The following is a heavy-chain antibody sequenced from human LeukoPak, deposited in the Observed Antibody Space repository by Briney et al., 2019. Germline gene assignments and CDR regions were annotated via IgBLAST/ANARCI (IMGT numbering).Heavy chain of an antibody. V-gene: IGHV3-9*01. CDR2: IRWSSAGI. Sequence: GGSLRLSCAAPGFIFNDYAMHWVRQAPGKGLEWVSGIRWSSAGIGYADSVKGRFTISRDNAKNSLYLQMNSLRAEDTALYYCARGHVVGASYMIGPFYYFDYWGQGTLVTVSS. CDR1: GFIFNDYA. D-gene: IGHD1-26*01. CDR3: ARGHVVGASYMIGPFYYFDY. J-gene: IGHJ4*02.